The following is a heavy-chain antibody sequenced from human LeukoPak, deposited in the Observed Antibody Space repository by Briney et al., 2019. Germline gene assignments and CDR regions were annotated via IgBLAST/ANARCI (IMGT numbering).Heavy chain of an antibody. J-gene: IGHJ4*02. CDR1: GYTFTGYY. D-gene: IGHD3-22*01. CDR3: ARAMFHYYDSSGYILDY. V-gene: IGHV1-2*02. CDR2: INPNSGGT. Sequence: GASVKVSCKASGYTFTGYYMHWVRQAPGQGLEWMGWINPNSGGTNYAQKFQGRVTITADKSTSTAYMELSSLRSEDTAVYYCARAMFHYYDSSGYILDYWGQGTLVTVSS.